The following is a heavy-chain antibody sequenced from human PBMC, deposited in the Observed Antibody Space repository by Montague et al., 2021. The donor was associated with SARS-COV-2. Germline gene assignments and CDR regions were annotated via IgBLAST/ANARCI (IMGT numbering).Heavy chain of an antibody. J-gene: IGHJ4*02. D-gene: IGHD2-2*02. CDR3: AREDCGGTNCYRREYYFDQ. CDR2: INHSGST. CDR1: GGSFGGYY. V-gene: IGHV4-34*01. Sequence: SETLSLTCAVYGGSFGGYYWSWIRQPPGKGLEWIGEINHSGSTKYNPSLRSRFTISVDRSKNQLSLKVNAVTAADTAVYFCAREDCGGTNCYRREYYFDQWGQGTLVTVSS.